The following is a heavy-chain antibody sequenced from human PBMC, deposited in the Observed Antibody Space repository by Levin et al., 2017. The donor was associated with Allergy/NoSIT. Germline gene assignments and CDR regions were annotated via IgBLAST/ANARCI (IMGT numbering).Heavy chain of an antibody. Sequence: GGSLRLSCAASGFTFSSHAMNWVRQAPGKGLEWVSGITYSGDTTYYADSVRGRFTISRDNSKNTLYLQMNGLRAEDTALYYCAKGAGTEYERAWGQGTLVTVSS. CDR2: ITYSGDTT. D-gene: IGHD2/OR15-2a*01. CDR3: AKGAGTEYERA. V-gene: IGHV3-23*01. CDR1: GFTFSSHA. J-gene: IGHJ5*02.